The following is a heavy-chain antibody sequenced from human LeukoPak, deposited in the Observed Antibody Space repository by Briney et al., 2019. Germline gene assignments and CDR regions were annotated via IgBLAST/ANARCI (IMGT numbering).Heavy chain of an antibody. Sequence: ASVKVACKTSGYTFASYGLYWVRQAPGQGLEGMGWISGYNGETNYARKFQGRVTMTTDTSTTTAYMVLTSLTSDDTAPYYCSREGDSAGWYRPAFRLLDYWGQGTMVTVSS. CDR2: ISGYNGET. CDR1: GYTFASYG. J-gene: IGHJ4*02. CDR3: SREGDSAGWYRPAFRLLDY. D-gene: IGHD6-19*01. V-gene: IGHV1-18*01.